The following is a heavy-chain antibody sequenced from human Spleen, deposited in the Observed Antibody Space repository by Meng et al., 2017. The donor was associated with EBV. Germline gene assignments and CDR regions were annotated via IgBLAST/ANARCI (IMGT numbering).Heavy chain of an antibody. Sequence: LRLRDPGPGPVKPSEPLSLPCTVSGDSISRFYYWGWIRQPPGRGLEWIGSVHYTGSTYYSPSLKSRVTVSVDTSKNQFSLRLTSVTAADTAVYYCARPFPSWQSPRLDPFGAWGQGTLVTVSS. CDR3: ARPFPSWQSPRLDPFGA. V-gene: IGHV4-39*01. J-gene: IGHJ5*02. CDR1: GDSISRFYY. CDR2: VHYTGST. D-gene: IGHD6-19*01.